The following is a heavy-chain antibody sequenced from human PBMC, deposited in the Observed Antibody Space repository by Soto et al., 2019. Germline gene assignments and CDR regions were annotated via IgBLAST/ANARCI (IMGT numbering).Heavy chain of an antibody. J-gene: IGHJ6*02. CDR3: ARDLPVSEGPYYYGMDV. V-gene: IGHV4-59*01. CDR2: MFYSGST. CDR1: GGSIRRYH. Sequence: PSETLSLTCIVSGGSIRRYHWSWIRQPPGKGLEWVGHMFYSGSTNYNPSLKGRVTISVDTFKNQFSLKVTSVTAADTAVYYCARDLPVSEGPYYYGMDVWGQGTTVTVSS.